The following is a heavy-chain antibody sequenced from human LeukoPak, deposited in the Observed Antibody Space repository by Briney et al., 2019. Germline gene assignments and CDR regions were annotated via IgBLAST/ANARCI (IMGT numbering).Heavy chain of an antibody. D-gene: IGHD3-16*02. Sequence: GASVKVSCKASGYTFTGYYMHWVRQAPGQGLEWMGRINPNSGGTNYAQKFQGRVTMARDTSISTAYMELSRLRSDDTAVYYCASYSGLRLGELSLYLIDYWGQGTLVTVSS. CDR1: GYTFTGYY. CDR2: INPNSGGT. V-gene: IGHV1-2*06. J-gene: IGHJ4*02. CDR3: ASYSGLRLGELSLYLIDY.